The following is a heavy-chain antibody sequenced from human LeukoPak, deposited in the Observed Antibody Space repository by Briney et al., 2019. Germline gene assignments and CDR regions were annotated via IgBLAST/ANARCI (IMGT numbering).Heavy chain of an antibody. D-gene: IGHD6-13*01. CDR1: GFTFSSYW. J-gene: IGHJ6*03. V-gene: IGHV3-7*01. Sequence: GGSLRLSCAASGFTFSSYWMSWVRQAPGKGLEWVANIKQDGSEKYYVDSVKGRFTISRDNAKNSLYLQMNSLRAEDTAVYYCARAKRGSSWFYYYYYYMDVWGKGTTVTVSS. CDR2: IKQDGSEK. CDR3: ARAKRGSSWFYYYYYYMDV.